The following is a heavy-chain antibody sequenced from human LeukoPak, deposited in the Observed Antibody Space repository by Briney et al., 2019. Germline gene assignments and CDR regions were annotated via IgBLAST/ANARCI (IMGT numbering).Heavy chain of an antibody. Sequence: GGSLRLSCAASGFTFDDYAMHWVRQAPGKGLEWVSGISWNSGSIGYADSVKGRFTISRDNAKNSLYLQMSSLRAEDTALYYCAKDIGDIVVVPAAISGGNWFDPWGQGTLVTISS. CDR2: ISWNSGSI. CDR3: AKDIGDIVVVPAAISGGNWFDP. CDR1: GFTFDDYA. V-gene: IGHV3-9*01. J-gene: IGHJ5*02. D-gene: IGHD2-2*01.